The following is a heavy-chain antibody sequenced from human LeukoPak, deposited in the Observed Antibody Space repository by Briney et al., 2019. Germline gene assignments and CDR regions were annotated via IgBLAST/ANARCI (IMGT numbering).Heavy chain of an antibody. D-gene: IGHD6-19*01. J-gene: IGHJ5*01. CDR1: GDSISSRNYY. V-gene: IGHV4-39*01. Sequence: PSETLSLTCTVSGDSISSRNYYRVWIRQPPAKGLEWLGNIYYNGETYYDPSLRSRLTISVDTSRNQFSLKLSSVTAADTAVYFCARQIRLASGWKGGWFDSWGLGTLVTVSS. CDR3: ARQIRLASGWKGGWFDS. CDR2: IYYNGET.